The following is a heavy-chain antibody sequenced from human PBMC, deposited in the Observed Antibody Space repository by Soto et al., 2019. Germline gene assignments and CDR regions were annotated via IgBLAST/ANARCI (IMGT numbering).Heavy chain of an antibody. D-gene: IGHD2-2*01. CDR2: MNPNSGNT. CDR1: GCSFSSYA. J-gene: IGHJ6*02. V-gene: IGHV1-8*02. CDR3: AIAAMGELRMDYYYYYGMDV. Sequence: GASVKVCCKASGCSFSSYAISWVRQATGQGLEWMGWMNPNSGNTGYAQKFQGRVTMTRNTSISTAYMELSSLRSEDTAVYYCAIAAMGELRMDYYYYYGMDVWGQGTTVTVSS.